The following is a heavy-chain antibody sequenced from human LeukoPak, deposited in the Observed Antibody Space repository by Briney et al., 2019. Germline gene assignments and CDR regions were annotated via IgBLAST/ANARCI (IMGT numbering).Heavy chain of an antibody. V-gene: IGHV4-39*01. J-gene: IGHJ4*02. Sequence: PSETLSLTCTVSGGSISSSSYYWGWIRQPPGKGLEWIGSIYYSGSTYYNPSLKSRVTISVDTSKNQFSLKLSSVTAADTAVYYCARGARYCSGGSCYSPLNYWGQGTLVTVSS. D-gene: IGHD2-15*01. CDR2: IYYSGST. CDR3: ARGARYCSGGSCYSPLNY. CDR1: GGSISSSSYY.